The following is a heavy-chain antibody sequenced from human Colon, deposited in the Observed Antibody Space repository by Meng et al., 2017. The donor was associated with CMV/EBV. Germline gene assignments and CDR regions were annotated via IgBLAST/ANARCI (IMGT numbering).Heavy chain of an antibody. V-gene: IGHV4-4*07. CDR3: ARDTGTTGTGSLFDY. CDR1: GGSIGSNY. Sequence: QRPAPGPGLVKPSETLSLPCTVSGGSIGSNYWNWMRQPDGKGLEWIGRIHTTDSTNYNPSLKSRVTISVDTSKNQFSLKLTSVTAADTAVYYCARDTGTTGTGSLFDYWGQGILVTVSS. D-gene: IGHD1-1*01. J-gene: IGHJ4*02. CDR2: IHTTDST.